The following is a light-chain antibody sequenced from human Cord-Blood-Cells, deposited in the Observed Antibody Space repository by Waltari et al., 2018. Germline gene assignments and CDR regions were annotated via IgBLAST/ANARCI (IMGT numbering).Light chain of an antibody. Sequence: DIQMTQSPSSLSASVGDRVTITCRASQSISSYLNWYQQKPGKAPKLLIYAASSLQSGVLSRFSGSGSGTDFTLTISSLQPEDFATYYCKQSYSTPLTFGGGTKVEIK. CDR3: KQSYSTPLT. J-gene: IGKJ4*01. CDR1: QSISSY. CDR2: AAS. V-gene: IGKV1-39*01.